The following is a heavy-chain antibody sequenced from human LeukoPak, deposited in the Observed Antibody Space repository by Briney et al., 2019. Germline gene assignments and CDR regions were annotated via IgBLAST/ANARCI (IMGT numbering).Heavy chain of an antibody. CDR3: AYYVWGSYRPFDY. CDR1: GFTFSSYS. Sequence: PGGSLRLSCAASGFTFSSYSMNWVRQAPGKGLEWVSSISSSSSYIYYADSVKGRFTISRDNARNSLYLQMNSLRAEDTAVYYCAYYVWGSYRPFDYWGQGTLVTVSS. J-gene: IGHJ4*02. V-gene: IGHV3-21*01. CDR2: ISSSSSYI. D-gene: IGHD3-16*02.